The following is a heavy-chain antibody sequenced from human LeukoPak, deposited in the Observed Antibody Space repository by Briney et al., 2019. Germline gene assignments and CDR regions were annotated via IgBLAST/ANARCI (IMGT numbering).Heavy chain of an antibody. J-gene: IGHJ6*02. Sequence: HSGGSLRLSCAASGFIFSSYWMHWVRQAPGKGLVWVSRINSGGTDTTYADSVKGRFTISRDNAKNMLYLQMNSLRAEDTAVYYCAREVTTLSIYGMDVWGQGTTVTVSS. CDR2: INSGGTDT. CDR3: AREVTTLSIYGMDV. CDR1: GFIFSSYW. D-gene: IGHD4-17*01. V-gene: IGHV3-74*01.